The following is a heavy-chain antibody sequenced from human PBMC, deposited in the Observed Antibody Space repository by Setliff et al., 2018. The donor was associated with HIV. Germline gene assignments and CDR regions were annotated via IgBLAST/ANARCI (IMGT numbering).Heavy chain of an antibody. V-gene: IGHV3-48*01. CDR2: ISNSGNTI. CDR3: AKLKEKWLSPILQNFFDP. J-gene: IGHJ5*02. Sequence: GGSLRLSCAASGFSFSNYNMNWVRQAPGKGLEWVAHISNSGNTIQYADSLEGRFTISRDNSKSTLYLQMNSLRAEDTAIYYCAKLKEKWLSPILQNFFDPWGQGTLVTVSS. CDR1: GFSFSNYN. D-gene: IGHD3-22*01.